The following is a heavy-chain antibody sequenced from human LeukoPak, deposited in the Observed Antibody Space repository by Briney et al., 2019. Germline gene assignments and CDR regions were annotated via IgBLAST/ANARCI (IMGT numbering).Heavy chain of an antibody. V-gene: IGHV4-59*01. CDR3: ARVTGYCSGGSCYSLLPDY. CDR2: IYSSGST. CDR1: GGSISSYY. J-gene: IGHJ4*02. D-gene: IGHD2-15*01. Sequence: SETLSLTCTVSGGSISSYYWSWIRQPPGKGLEWIGYIYSSGSTNYNPSLKSRVTISLDTSKNQFSLKLNSVTAADTAVYYCARVTGYCSGGSCYSLLPDYWGQGTLVTVSS.